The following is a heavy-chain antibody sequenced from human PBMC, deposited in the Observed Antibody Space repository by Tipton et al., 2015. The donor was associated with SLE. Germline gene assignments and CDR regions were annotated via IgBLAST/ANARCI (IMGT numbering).Heavy chain of an antibody. CDR1: GGSITSHY. CDR3: ARDDPDGESRGIPGDY. J-gene: IGHJ4*02. D-gene: IGHD4-17*01. Sequence: TLSLTCNVSGGSITSHYWSWIRQPPGKGLEWIGYVDYIGITNYNPSLKSRVTISVDTSKNQFSLRLTSVTAADTAMYYCARDDPDGESRGIPGDYWGQGTLVTVSS. CDR2: VDYIGIT. V-gene: IGHV4-59*11.